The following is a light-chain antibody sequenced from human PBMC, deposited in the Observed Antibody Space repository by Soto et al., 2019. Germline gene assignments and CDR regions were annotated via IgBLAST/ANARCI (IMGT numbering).Light chain of an antibody. V-gene: IGLV1-44*01. J-gene: IGLJ2*01. CDR1: SSNIGSNT. CDR2: SNN. CDR3: AAWDDSLNGPV. Sequence: QSVLTQPHSASGTPGQRVTISCSGSSSNIGSNTVNWYQQLPGTAPKLLIYSNNQRPSVVPNRFSGSKSGTSASLAISGLQSEDEADYYCAAWDDSLNGPVFGGGTQLTVL.